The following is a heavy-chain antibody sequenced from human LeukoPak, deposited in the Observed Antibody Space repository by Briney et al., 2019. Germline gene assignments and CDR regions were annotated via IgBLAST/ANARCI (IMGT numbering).Heavy chain of an antibody. CDR1: GSSFTRYG. V-gene: IGHV1-18*04. CDR3: ARSGRGTYYYFDW. Sequence: GASVKVSCKASGSSFTRYGMSWVRQAPGQGPEWMGWISGSNGNTNYAQKFQGRVTLTTDTSTSTAYMELRSLRSDDTAVYYCARSGRGTYYYFDWWGQGTLVTVSS. D-gene: IGHD3-10*01. CDR2: ISGSNGNT. J-gene: IGHJ4*02.